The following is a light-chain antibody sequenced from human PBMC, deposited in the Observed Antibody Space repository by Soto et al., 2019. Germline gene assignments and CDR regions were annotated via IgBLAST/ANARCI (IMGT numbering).Light chain of an antibody. CDR3: QQRNFRPEVT. CDR1: QSVSDR. CDR2: DAS. J-gene: IGKJ4*02. V-gene: IGKV3-11*01. Sequence: EIVLTQSPATLSLSPGERATLSCRASQSVSDRLAWYQQKPGQAPRLLIFDASNRATGIPRRFSGSGSGTDFTLTISSLEPDDFATYYWQQRNFRPEVTFGGGTKVE.